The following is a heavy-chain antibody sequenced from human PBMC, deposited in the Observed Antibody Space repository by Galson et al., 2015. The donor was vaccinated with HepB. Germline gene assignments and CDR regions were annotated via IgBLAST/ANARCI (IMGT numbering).Heavy chain of an antibody. Sequence: SLRLSCAASGFTFSSYAMHWVRQAPGKGLEWVAVISYDGSNKYYADSVKGRFTISRDNSKNTLYLQMNSLRAEDTAVYYCARGGPSYYYDSSGYRAYWGQGTLVTVSS. D-gene: IGHD3-22*01. V-gene: IGHV3-30-3*01. J-gene: IGHJ4*02. CDR3: ARGGPSYYYDSSGYRAY. CDR1: GFTFSSYA. CDR2: ISYDGSNK.